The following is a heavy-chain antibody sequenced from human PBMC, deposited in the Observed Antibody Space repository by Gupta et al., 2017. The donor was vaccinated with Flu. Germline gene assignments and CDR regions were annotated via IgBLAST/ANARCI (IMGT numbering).Heavy chain of an antibody. Sequence: EVQLVESGGGLVQPGGSLRLSCAASGFPFNHFWMTWVRHTPGKGLEWVANIDLDGYETHYVDSVKGRFTISRDNAKNSLYLEMNSLRVEDTAVYYCARDIPHGRQEFDYWGQGILVTVSS. CDR2: IDLDGYET. J-gene: IGHJ4*02. V-gene: IGHV3-7*01. D-gene: IGHD1-1*01. CDR3: ARDIPHGRQEFDY. CDR1: GFPFNHFW.